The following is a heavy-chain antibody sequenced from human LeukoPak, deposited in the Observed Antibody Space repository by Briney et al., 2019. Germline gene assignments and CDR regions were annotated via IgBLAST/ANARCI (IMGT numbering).Heavy chain of an antibody. CDR2: ISSSGSTI. CDR3: ARVSSNWYVNYYYYMDV. Sequence: GGSLRLSCAASGFTFRSYEMNWVRQAPGKGLEWVSYISSSGSTIYYADSVKGRFTISRDNAKNSLYLQMNSLRAEDTAVYYCARVSSNWYVNYYYYMDVWGKGTTVTVSS. D-gene: IGHD6-13*01. V-gene: IGHV3-48*03. CDR1: GFTFRSYE. J-gene: IGHJ6*03.